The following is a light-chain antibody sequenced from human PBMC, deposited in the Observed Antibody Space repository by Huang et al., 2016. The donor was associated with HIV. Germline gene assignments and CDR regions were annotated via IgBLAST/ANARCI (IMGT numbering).Light chain of an antibody. Sequence: EIVMTQSPATLSVSPGERATLSCRASQSVSNNLAWYQQKPGQGPRLLIYGASNRAGGIPVRFSGSGSGTEFTLTISSLQSEDFAVYYCQQYNNWPPYTFGQGTKLEIK. CDR3: QQYNNWPPYT. CDR2: GAS. CDR1: QSVSNN. J-gene: IGKJ2*01. V-gene: IGKV3-15*01.